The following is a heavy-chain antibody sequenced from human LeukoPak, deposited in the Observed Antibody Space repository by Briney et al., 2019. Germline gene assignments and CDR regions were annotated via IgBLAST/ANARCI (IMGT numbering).Heavy chain of an antibody. CDR2: ISHIGST. Sequence: SETLSLTCTVSGASISGHYLTWLRQPPGKGLEWIGYISHIGSTNYNPSPKSRVTISVDTSKNQFSLKLTSVTAADTAVYYCARDRISINALDMWGQGTMVTVSS. J-gene: IGHJ3*02. CDR1: GASISGHY. V-gene: IGHV4-59*11. D-gene: IGHD1-14*01. CDR3: ARDRISINALDM.